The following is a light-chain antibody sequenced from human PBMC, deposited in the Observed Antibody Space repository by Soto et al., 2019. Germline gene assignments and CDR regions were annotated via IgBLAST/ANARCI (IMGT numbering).Light chain of an antibody. CDR3: QQYNNWPPIT. Sequence: EIVMTQSPATLSVSPGERATLSCRASQSVKINSAWYQQKPGQAPRLLIYGAFTRATGIPARFSGSGSGTEFTLTISNLQSEDFAVYYCQQYNNWPPITFGQGTRVEIK. V-gene: IGKV3-15*01. CDR1: QSVKIN. CDR2: GAF. J-gene: IGKJ5*01.